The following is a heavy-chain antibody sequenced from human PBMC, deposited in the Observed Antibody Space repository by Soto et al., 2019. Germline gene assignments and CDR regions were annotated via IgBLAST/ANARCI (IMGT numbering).Heavy chain of an antibody. Sequence: QVQLQESGSGLVKPSETLSLTCAVSGGSISSDYYSWSWIRQPPGKDLEWIGYIYHGGSTYYNPSLMSRVTLSVETSKNHFSLRLTSVTAADTAVYSCARLNGFRNDAFDIWGQGTLVAVSS. J-gene: IGHJ3*02. CDR2: IYHGGST. CDR1: GGSISSDYYS. V-gene: IGHV4-30-2*01. D-gene: IGHD1-1*01. CDR3: ARLNGFRNDAFDI.